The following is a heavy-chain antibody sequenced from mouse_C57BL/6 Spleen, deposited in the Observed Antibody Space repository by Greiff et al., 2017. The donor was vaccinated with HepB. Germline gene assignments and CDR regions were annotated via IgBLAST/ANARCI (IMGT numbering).Heavy chain of an antibody. Sequence: EVKLMESGGGLVKPGGSLKLSCAASGFTFSSYAMSWVRQTPEKRLEWVATISDGGSYTYYPDNVKGRFTISRDNAKNNLYLQMSHLKSEDTAMYYCARCDYDVPYFDYWGQGTTLTVSS. CDR2: ISDGGSYT. CDR3: ARCDYDVPYFDY. J-gene: IGHJ2*01. D-gene: IGHD2-4*01. V-gene: IGHV5-4*03. CDR1: GFTFSSYA.